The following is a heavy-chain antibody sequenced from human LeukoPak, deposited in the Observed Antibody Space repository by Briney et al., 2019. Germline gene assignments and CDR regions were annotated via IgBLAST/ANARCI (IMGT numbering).Heavy chain of an antibody. D-gene: IGHD4-17*01. CDR3: ARIQSDYGDHSGFDY. CDR1: GYSFTSYW. CDR2: IYPGDSDT. J-gene: IGHJ4*02. Sequence: GESLKISCKGSGYSFTSYWIGWVRQMPGKGLEWMGIIYPGDSDTRYSPSFQGQVTISADKSISTAYLQWSSLKASDTAMYYCARIQSDYGDHSGFDYWGQGTLVTVSS. V-gene: IGHV5-51*01.